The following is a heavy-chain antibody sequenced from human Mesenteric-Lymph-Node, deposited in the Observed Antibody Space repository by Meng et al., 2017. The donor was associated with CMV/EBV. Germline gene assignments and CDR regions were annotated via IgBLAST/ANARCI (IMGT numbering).Heavy chain of an antibody. Sequence: ASVKVSCKASGYTFTGYYMHWVRQAPGQGLEWMGWINPNSGGTNYAQKFQGRVTMTRDTSISTAYMELSRLRSDDTAVYYCAREGDDYINDAFDIWVQGTMVTVSS. J-gene: IGHJ3*02. D-gene: IGHD3-16*01. V-gene: IGHV1-2*02. CDR2: INPNSGGT. CDR3: AREGDDYINDAFDI. CDR1: GYTFTGYY.